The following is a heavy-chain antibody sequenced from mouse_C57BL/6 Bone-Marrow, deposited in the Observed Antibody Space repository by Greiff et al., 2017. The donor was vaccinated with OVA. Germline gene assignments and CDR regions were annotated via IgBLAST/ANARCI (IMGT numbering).Heavy chain of an antibody. CDR1: GFTFSDYG. Sequence: EVKVVESGGGLVKPGGSLKLSCAASGFTFSDYGMHWVRQAPEKGLEWVAYISSGSSTIYYADTVKGRFTISRDNAKNTLFLQMTSLRSGDTAMYYCARGGSSWFAYWGQGTLVTVSA. CDR3: ARGGSSWFAY. J-gene: IGHJ3*01. V-gene: IGHV5-17*01. CDR2: ISSGSSTI.